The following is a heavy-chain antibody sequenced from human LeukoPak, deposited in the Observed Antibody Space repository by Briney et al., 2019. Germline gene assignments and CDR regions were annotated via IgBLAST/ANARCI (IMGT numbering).Heavy chain of an antibody. J-gene: IGHJ4*02. CDR1: GYSFTSYW. V-gene: IGHV5-51*01. D-gene: IGHD6-19*01. Sequence: GESLKISFQGSGYSFTSYWIGWVRQMPGKGPEWMGIIYPGDSDTRYSPSFQGQVTISADKSISTAYLQWSSLKASDTAMYYCARHFSVAGHFDYWGQGTLVTVSS. CDR3: ARHFSVAGHFDY. CDR2: IYPGDSDT.